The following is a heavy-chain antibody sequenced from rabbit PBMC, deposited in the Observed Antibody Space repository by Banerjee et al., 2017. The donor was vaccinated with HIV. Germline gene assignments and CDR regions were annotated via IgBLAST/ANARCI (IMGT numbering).Heavy chain of an antibody. D-gene: IGHD6-1*01. CDR2: IYADNSGST. CDR1: GIDFNSCYW. V-gene: IGHV1S45*01. Sequence: LEESGGDLVKPEGSLTLTCTASGIDFNSCYWMSWVRQAPGKGLEWIGTIYADNSGSTWYASWAKGRFTISKTSSTTVTLQMTSLTVADTATYFCARDPGARFNLWGPGTLVTVS. J-gene: IGHJ4*01. CDR3: ARDPGARFNL.